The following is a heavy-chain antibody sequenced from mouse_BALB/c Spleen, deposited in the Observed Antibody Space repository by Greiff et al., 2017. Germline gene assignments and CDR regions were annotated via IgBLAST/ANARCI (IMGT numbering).Heavy chain of an antibody. CDR3: ARRGGGNYYFDY. V-gene: IGHV1S132*01. J-gene: IGHJ2*01. CDR2: IFPGTGTT. Sequence: QVQLQQSGAELVKPGASVKLSCKTSGYTFTSYWIQWVKQRPGQGLGWIGEIFPGTGTTYYNEKFKGKATLTIDTSSSTAYMQLSSLTSEDSAVYFCARRGGGNYYFDYWGQGTTLTVSS. D-gene: IGHD2-1*01. CDR1: GYTFTSYW.